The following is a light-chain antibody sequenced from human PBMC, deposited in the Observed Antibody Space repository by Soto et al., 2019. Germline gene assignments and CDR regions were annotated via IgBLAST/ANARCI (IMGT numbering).Light chain of an antibody. CDR2: DAS. CDR1: QSVSSN. Sequence: EIVMTQSPATLSVSPGERATLSCRASQSVSSNLAWYQQKPGQTPRLLIYDASKRATGIPGRFSGSGSGTDFTLTISRLEPEDFAVYYCQQFSSYPLTFGGGTKV. J-gene: IGKJ4*01. CDR3: QQFSSYPLT. V-gene: IGKV3D-15*01.